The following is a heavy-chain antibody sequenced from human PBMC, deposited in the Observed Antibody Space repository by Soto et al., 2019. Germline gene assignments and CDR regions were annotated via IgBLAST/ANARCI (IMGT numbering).Heavy chain of an antibody. J-gene: IGHJ5*02. CDR2: INPNRGVP. CDR3: AIGGHFDNWFDP. Sequence: ASVKVSCKDSGDTVTGFYIPWVRQAPGQGLEWMGWINPNRGVPNYAQKFQGRVTLTWDTSISTAYMELSRLRSDDTAVYYCAIGGHFDNWFDPWGQGTLVTVSS. CDR1: GDTVTGFY. V-gene: IGHV1-2*02. D-gene: IGHD3-3*02.